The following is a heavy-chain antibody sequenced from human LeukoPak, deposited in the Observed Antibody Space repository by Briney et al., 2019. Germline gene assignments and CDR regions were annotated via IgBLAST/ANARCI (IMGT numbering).Heavy chain of an antibody. D-gene: IGHD3-22*01. CDR1: GGSIRSYY. V-gene: IGHV4-59*01. CDR3: ARGGGSTDYYDSSGYF. Sequence: SETLSLTCTVSGGSIRSYYWSWIRQPPGKGLEWIGYIYYSGSTNYNPSLRSRVTISVDTSKNQFSLKLSSVTAADTAVYYCARGGGSTDYYDSSGYFWGQGTLVTVSS. J-gene: IGHJ4*02. CDR2: IYYSGST.